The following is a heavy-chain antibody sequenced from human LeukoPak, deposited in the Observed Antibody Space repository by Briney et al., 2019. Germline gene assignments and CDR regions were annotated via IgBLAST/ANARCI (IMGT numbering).Heavy chain of an antibody. D-gene: IGHD2-15*01. Sequence: SETLSLTRTVSGGSISSSSYYWGWIRQPPGKGLEWIGSIYYSGSTYYNPSLKSRVTISVDTSKNQFSLKLSPVTARDTAVYYCARDVGQPGRGFDYWGQGTLVTVLS. CDR2: IYYSGST. CDR3: ARDVGQPGRGFDY. J-gene: IGHJ4*02. V-gene: IGHV4-39*07. CDR1: GGSISSSSYY.